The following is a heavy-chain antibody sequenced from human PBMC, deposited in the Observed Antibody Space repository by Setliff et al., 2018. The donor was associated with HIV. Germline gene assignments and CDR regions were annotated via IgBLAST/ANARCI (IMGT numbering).Heavy chain of an antibody. J-gene: IGHJ6*01. V-gene: IGHV4-61*09. CDR2: TYSSGST. Sequence: SETLSLTCTVSGGSISSDTYHYSWIRQPAGKGLEWIGQTYSSGSTKCNPSLKSRVTMSIDTSKNQFSLKLSSVTAADTAVYYCARDNSYYYGSGSHYWYGMDVWGQGTTVTVSS. CDR1: GGSISSDTYH. D-gene: IGHD3-10*01. CDR3: ARDNSYYYGSGSHYWYGMDV.